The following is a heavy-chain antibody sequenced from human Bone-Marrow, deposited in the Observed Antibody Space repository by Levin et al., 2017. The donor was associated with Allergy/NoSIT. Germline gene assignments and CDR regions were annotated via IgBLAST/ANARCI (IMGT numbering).Heavy chain of an antibody. V-gene: IGHV3-7*01. CDR3: ARDLQTPDDAFDI. CDR1: GFIFSNYL. CDR2: INQAGSEK. J-gene: IGHJ3*02. Sequence: LSLTCAASGFIFSNYLMSWVRQAPGRGLEWVANINQAGSEKFYVESVKGRFSISRDNTKDSLYLQMSSLRADDTAVYYCARDLQTPDDAFDIWGRGTMVTVSS. D-gene: IGHD4-23*01.